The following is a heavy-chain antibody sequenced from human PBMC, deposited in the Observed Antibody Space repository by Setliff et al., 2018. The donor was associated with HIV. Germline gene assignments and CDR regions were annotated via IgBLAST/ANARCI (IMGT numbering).Heavy chain of an antibody. Sequence: KTSETLSLTCNVFGGSISGYFWTWIRQPAGKGLEWIGRIYTSGSTNYNPSLKSRLSMSIDTSKNHFSLRLTSVTAADTAVYYCARDLPELTGRSFDPWGQGIQVTVSS. CDR3: ARDLPELTGRSFDP. V-gene: IGHV4-4*07. CDR2: IYTSGST. CDR1: GGSISGYF. D-gene: IGHD7-27*01. J-gene: IGHJ5*02.